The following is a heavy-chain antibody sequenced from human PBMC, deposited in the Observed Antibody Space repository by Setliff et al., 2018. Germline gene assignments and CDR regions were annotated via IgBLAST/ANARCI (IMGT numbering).Heavy chain of an antibody. Sequence: PGESLKISCKASEYTFTNYWIGWVRQMPGKGLEWMGIIYPGDSDTKYSPSFQGLVTISADKCINTAYLQWSSLKASDTAIYYCAIIDDAIMDLDYWGQGALVTVSS. CDR3: AIIDDAIMDLDY. D-gene: IGHD3-16*01. V-gene: IGHV5-51*01. CDR1: EYTFTNYW. CDR2: IYPGDSDT. J-gene: IGHJ4*02.